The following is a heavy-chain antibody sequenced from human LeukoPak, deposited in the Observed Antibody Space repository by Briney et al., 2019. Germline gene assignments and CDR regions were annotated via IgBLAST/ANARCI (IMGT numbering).Heavy chain of an antibody. J-gene: IGHJ4*02. CDR2: MHYSGST. V-gene: IGHV4-39*01. Sequence: SETLSLTCTVSGDSISSSSYYWGWIRQPPGEGLEWIGNMHYSGSTNYNPSLRGRVTISVDTSKNQFSLKLSSVTAADTAVYYCARRGPSAYEFDYWGQGTLVTVSP. CDR3: ARRGPSAYEFDY. D-gene: IGHD5-12*01. CDR1: GDSISSSSYY.